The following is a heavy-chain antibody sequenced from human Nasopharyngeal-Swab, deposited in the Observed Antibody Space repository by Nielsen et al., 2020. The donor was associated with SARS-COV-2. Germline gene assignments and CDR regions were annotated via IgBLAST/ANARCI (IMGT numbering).Heavy chain of an antibody. V-gene: IGHV5-51*01. J-gene: IGHJ4*02. D-gene: IGHD5-12*01. CDR1: GYSFTSYW. CDR2: IYPGDSGT. Sequence: GESLKISCKGSGYSFTSYWIGWVRQMPGKGLEWMGIIYPGDSGTRYSPSFQGQVTISADTSTSTTYLHLSSLKASDTAMYYCAKSSGSGYDANSFDFWGQGTLVTVSS. CDR3: AKSSGSGYDANSFDF.